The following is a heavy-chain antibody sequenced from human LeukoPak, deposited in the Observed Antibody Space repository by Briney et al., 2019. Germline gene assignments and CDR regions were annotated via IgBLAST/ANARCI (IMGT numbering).Heavy chain of an antibody. CDR1: GGTFSSYA. CDR3: AREPGIAAAPYFDY. D-gene: IGHD6-13*01. V-gene: IGHV1-46*01. J-gene: IGHJ4*02. Sequence: ASVKVSCKASGGTFSSYAISWVRQAPGQGLEWMGIINPSGGSTSYAQKFQGRVTMTRDMSTSTVYMELSSLRSEDTAVYYCAREPGIAAAPYFDYWGQGTLVTVSS. CDR2: INPSGGST.